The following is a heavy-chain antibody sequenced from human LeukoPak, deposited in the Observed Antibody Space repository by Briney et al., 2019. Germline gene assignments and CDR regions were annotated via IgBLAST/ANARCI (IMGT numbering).Heavy chain of an antibody. V-gene: IGHV1-18*01. CDR2: ISAYNGNT. CDR3: ARDLKMGYSSGRYSWGTGSSNDY. J-gene: IGHJ4*02. D-gene: IGHD6-19*01. Sequence: ASVKVSCKASGYTFTNYGISWVRQAPGQGLEWMGWISAYNGNTNYAQKFQGRITMTTDTSTSTAYMELRSLRSDDTAVYYCARDLKMGYSSGRYSWGTGSSNDYWGQGTLVAVSS. CDR1: GYTFTNYG.